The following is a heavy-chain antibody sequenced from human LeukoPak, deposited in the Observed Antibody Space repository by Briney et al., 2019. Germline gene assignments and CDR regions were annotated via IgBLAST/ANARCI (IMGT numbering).Heavy chain of an antibody. CDR1: GGTFSSYA. J-gene: IGHJ4*02. CDR3: ARARYYDILTGYYHFDY. V-gene: IGHV1-69*05. CDR2: IIPIFGTA. D-gene: IGHD3-9*01. Sequence: GASVKVSCKASGGTFSSYAISWVRQAPGQGLEWMGGIIPIFGTANYAQKFQGRVTITTDESTSTAYMELSSLRSDDTAVYYCARARYYDILTGYYHFDYWGQGTLVTVSS.